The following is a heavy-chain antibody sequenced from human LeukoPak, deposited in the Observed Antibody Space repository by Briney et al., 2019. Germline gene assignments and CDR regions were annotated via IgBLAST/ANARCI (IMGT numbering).Heavy chain of an antibody. CDR3: ARYYDSSGYWSTPHFDY. V-gene: IGHV4-61*01. CDR1: GASFSDGNYY. Sequence: SETLSLTCSVSGASFSDGNYYWSWIRQPPGKGLEWIGYMFYSESTKYNPSLKSRVTISVDKSKNQFSLHMSSVTAADTAVYYCARYYDSSGYWSTPHFDYWGQGTLVTVSS. D-gene: IGHD3-22*01. J-gene: IGHJ4*02. CDR2: MFYSEST.